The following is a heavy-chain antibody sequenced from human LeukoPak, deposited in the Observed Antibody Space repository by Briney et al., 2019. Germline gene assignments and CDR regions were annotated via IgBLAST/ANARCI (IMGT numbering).Heavy chain of an antibody. V-gene: IGHV1-2*02. CDR1: GYTFTGYY. D-gene: IGHD6-13*01. CDR2: INPNSGGT. CDR3: ARGAFGSTNWFDP. J-gene: IGHJ5*02. Sequence: ASVKVPCKASGYTFTGYYMHWVRQAPGQGLEWMGWINPNSGGTNYAQKFQGRVTMTRDTSISTAYMELSRLRSDDTAVYYCARGAFGSTNWFDPWGQGTLVTVSS.